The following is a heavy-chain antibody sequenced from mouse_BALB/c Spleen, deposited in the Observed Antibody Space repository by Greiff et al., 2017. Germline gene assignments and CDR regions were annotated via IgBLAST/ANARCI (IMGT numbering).Heavy chain of an antibody. V-gene: IGHV1-7*01. CDR3: ARSIAGDRYGAMDY. D-gene: IGHD2-14*01. CDR2: INPSTGYT. J-gene: IGHJ4*01. Sequence: QVQLQQSGAELAKPGASVKMSCKASGYTFTSYWMHWVKQRPGQGLEWIGYINPSTGYTEYNQKFKDKATLTADKSSSTAYMQLSSLTSEDSAVYYCARSIAGDRYGAMDYWGQGTSVTVSS. CDR1: GYTFTSYW.